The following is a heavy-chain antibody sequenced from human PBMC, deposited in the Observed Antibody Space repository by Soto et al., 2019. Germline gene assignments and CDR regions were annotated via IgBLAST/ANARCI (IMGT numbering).Heavy chain of an antibody. V-gene: IGHV2-5*01. CDR2: IYWNAGK. CDR3: GGRLDSSRPGY. J-gene: IGHJ4*02. D-gene: IGHD3-22*01. CDR1: GFSLSTSGVG. Sequence: QITLKESGPTPVKPTQPLTLTCTFSGFSLSTSGVGVGWIRQRPGKALEWLALIYWNAGKRDSPSLKSRLTITKDTSKNQVGLTMTNMDLVDTATYYWGGRLDSSRPGYWGQGTLVTVSS.